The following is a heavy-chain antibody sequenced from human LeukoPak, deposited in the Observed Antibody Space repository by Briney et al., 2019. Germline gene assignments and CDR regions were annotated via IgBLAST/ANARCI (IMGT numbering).Heavy chain of an antibody. V-gene: IGHV3-23*01. CDR2: ISGSGDST. Sequence: GGSLRLSCAASGFTFSSYAMSWVRQAPGKGLEWVSTISGSGDSTYYADSVKGRFTISRHNSKNTLYLQMNSLRAEDTAVYYCASLVVVPAARRGGDDAFDIWGQGTMVTVSS. CDR3: ASLVVVPAARRGGDDAFDI. J-gene: IGHJ3*02. D-gene: IGHD2-2*01. CDR1: GFTFSSYA.